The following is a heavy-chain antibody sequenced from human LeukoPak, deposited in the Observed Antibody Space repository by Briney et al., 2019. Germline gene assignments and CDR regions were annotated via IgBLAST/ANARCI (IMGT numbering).Heavy chain of an antibody. CDR1: GFTFRSYA. Sequence: GESLRLSCAASGFTFRSYAMSWVRQAPGKGLEWVSFIRNKASGGTTEHAASVRGRFTTSRDDSKSIAYLQMNSLKTEDTALYYCTRDRIMTDFWGQGTLVTVSS. V-gene: IGHV3-49*04. CDR3: TRDRIMTDF. J-gene: IGHJ4*02. CDR2: IRNKASGGTT. D-gene: IGHD2-15*01.